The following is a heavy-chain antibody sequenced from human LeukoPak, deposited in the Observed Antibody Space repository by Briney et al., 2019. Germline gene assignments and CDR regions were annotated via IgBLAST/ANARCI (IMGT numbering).Heavy chain of an antibody. CDR2: IRYDGSNK. V-gene: IGHV3-30*02. Sequence: PGGSLRLSCAASGFTFSSYGMHWVRQAPGRGLEWVAFIRYDGSNKYYADSVKGRFTISRDNSKNTLYLQMNSLRAEDTAVYYCARDGGREAVALLYFQHWGQGTLVTVSS. J-gene: IGHJ1*01. CDR1: GFTFSSYG. D-gene: IGHD6-19*01. CDR3: ARDGGREAVALLYFQH.